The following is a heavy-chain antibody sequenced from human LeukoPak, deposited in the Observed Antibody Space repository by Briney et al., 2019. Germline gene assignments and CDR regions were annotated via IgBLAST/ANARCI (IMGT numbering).Heavy chain of an antibody. V-gene: IGHV4-30-4*01. Sequence: SQTLSLTCTVSGGSISSGDYCWSWIRQPPGKGLEWIGYIYYSGSTYYNPSLKSRVTISVDTSKNQFSLKLSSVTAADTAVYYCARADRIATAYCSGGSCYSGWYFDYWGQGTLVTVSS. CDR3: ARADRIATAYCSGGSCYSGWYFDY. D-gene: IGHD2-15*01. J-gene: IGHJ4*02. CDR1: GGSISSGDYC. CDR2: IYYSGST.